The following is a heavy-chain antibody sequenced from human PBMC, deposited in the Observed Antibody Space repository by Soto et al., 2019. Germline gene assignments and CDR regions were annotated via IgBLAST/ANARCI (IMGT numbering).Heavy chain of an antibody. CDR1: GYPFTDYF. CDR2: ISLYHHST. Sequence: ASVKVSCKTSGYPFTDYFIHWVRQAPGQGREWMGIISLYHHSTSYAQKFQGRLTVTADTSTTTVYMDLSSLTSEDSAVYWCARELYSCGGDCHYYMDYWGQGILVTVSS. D-gene: IGHD2-21*02. J-gene: IGHJ4*02. V-gene: IGHV1-46*01. CDR3: ARELYSCGGDCHYYMDY.